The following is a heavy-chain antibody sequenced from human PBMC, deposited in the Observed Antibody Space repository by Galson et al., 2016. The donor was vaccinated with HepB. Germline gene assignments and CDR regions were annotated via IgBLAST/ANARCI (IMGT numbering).Heavy chain of an antibody. D-gene: IGHD3-16*01. Sequence: SLRLSCAASGFTFSSYAMSWVRQAPGKGLEWVSAISGNGETTKSADSVKGRLTLVRENSKNMVYLQMNDLRAEEPAVYFCAKDGWAAWGVYYFDYWGQGTLVTVSS. CDR1: GFTFSSYA. V-gene: IGHV3-23*01. CDR2: ISGNGETT. CDR3: AKDGWAAWGVYYFDY. J-gene: IGHJ4*02.